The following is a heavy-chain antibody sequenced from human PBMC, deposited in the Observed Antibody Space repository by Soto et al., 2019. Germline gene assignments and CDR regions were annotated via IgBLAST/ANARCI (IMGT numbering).Heavy chain of an antibody. D-gene: IGHD6-25*01. Sequence: ASGKVSCKASGCTFSSYTIGWVRQAPGQRSAWMRSIIPVLGLANHAQKFQGRLTTTAHKSTSTAYMELRSLRSEDKAVYYCVRQGTKRFSSGDDAFGIWGQATMVTVSS. CDR1: GCTFSSYT. CDR2: IIPVLGLA. J-gene: IGHJ3*02. V-gene: IGHV1-69*02. CDR3: VRQGTKRFSSGDDAFGI.